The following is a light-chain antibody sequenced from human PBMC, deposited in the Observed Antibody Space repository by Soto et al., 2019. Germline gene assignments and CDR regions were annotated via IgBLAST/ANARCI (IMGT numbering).Light chain of an antibody. CDR3: QHYSLYSPWT. Sequence: DIQMTQSPSTLSGSVGDRVTITCRASQTISSWLAWYQQKPGKAPKLLIYKASTLKSGVPSRFSGSGSGTEFTLTITSLLPDDCATYYCQHYSLYSPWTFGQGTKVDIK. CDR1: QTISSW. CDR2: KAS. V-gene: IGKV1-5*03. J-gene: IGKJ1*01.